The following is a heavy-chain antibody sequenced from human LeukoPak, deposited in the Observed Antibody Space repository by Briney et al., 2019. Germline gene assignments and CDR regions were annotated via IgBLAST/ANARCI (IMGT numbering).Heavy chain of an antibody. CDR2: INPNSGGT. CDR3: ARQGYYYDSSGYYYRDAFDI. CDR1: GYTFTGYY. J-gene: IGHJ3*02. D-gene: IGHD3-22*01. Sequence: ASVKVSCKASGYTFTGYYMHWVRQAPGQGLEWMGWINPNSGGTNYAQKFQGRVTMTRDTSISTAYMELRSLRSDDTAVYYCARQGYYYDSSGYYYRDAFDIWGQGTMVTVSS. V-gene: IGHV1-2*02.